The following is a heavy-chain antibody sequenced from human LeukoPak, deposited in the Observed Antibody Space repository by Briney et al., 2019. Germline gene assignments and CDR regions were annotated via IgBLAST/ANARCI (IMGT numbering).Heavy chain of an antibody. D-gene: IGHD4-17*01. V-gene: IGHV3-7*01. CDR3: ARDPENGVLDI. CDR2: IDPAGGGI. Sequence: GGSLRLSCAASGFSFSSSWMSWVRQAPGKGLEWVADIDPAGGGIVYVDSVKGRFTISRDNAKSSVYLQMSGLRAEDSAAYYCARDPENGVLDIWGQGTMVTVSS. CDR1: GFSFSSSW. J-gene: IGHJ3*02.